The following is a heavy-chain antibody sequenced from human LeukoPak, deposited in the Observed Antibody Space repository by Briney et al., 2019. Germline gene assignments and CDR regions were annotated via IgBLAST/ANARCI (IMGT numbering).Heavy chain of an antibody. D-gene: IGHD1-26*01. CDR2: ISWNSGSI. V-gene: IGHV3-9*01. Sequence: GISWNSGSIGYAESVKGRFTISRDNARNSLYLQMNSLRAEDTALYYCAKDLSGNYFFDYWGQGTLVTVSS. CDR3: AKDLSGNYFFDY. J-gene: IGHJ4*02.